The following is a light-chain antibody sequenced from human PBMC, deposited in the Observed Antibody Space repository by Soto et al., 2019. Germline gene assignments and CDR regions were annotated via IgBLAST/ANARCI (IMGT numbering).Light chain of an antibody. Sequence: QSVLTQPPSVSGAPGQRVTISCTGSTSNIGAGFDVHWYQHLPGTAPKLLTYGNNNRPSGVPDRFSASKSGTSASLAIAGLQAGDEADDYCQSYDNRRFGSKIFGGGTKVTVL. J-gene: IGLJ2*01. V-gene: IGLV1-40*01. CDR1: TSNIGAGFD. CDR2: GNN. CDR3: QSYDNRRFGSKI.